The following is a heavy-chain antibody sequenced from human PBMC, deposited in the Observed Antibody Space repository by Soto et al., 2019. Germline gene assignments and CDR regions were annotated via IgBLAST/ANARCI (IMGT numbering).Heavy chain of an antibody. Sequence: PSETLSLTCAVSGGSISSSNWWSWVRQPPGKGLEWIGEIYHSGSTNYNPSLKSRVTISADTSANQFSLMVNSVTAADTAIYYCARLPSRHWVDYWGQGTLVTVSS. V-gene: IGHV4-4*02. CDR2: IYHSGST. CDR1: GGSISSSNW. J-gene: IGHJ4*02. D-gene: IGHD3-16*01. CDR3: ARLPSRHWVDY.